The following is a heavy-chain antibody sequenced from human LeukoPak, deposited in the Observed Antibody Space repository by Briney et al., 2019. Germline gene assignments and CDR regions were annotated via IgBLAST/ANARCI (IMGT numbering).Heavy chain of an antibody. J-gene: IGHJ1*01. CDR3: ARDRGRDGYNSFSVMQH. CDR1: GFTFSDYY. CDR2: ISSSSSYI. Sequence: PGGSLRLSCAASGFTFSDYYMSWIRQAPGKGLEWVSSISSSSSYIYYADSVKGRFTISRDNAKNSLYLQMNSLRAEDTAVYYCARDRGRDGYNSFSVMQHWGQGTLVTVSS. D-gene: IGHD5-24*01. V-gene: IGHV3-11*06.